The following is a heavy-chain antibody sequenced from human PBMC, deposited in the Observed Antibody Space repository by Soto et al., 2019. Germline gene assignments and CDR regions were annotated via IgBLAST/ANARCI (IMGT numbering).Heavy chain of an antibody. D-gene: IGHD5-18*01. CDR1: GFTFSSYW. CDR2: INSDGSST. CDR3: ARGGGYSYVYIDY. J-gene: IGHJ4*02. V-gene: IGHV3-74*01. Sequence: EVQLVESGGGLVQPGGSLRLSCAASGFTFSSYWMHWVRQAPGKGLVWVSRINSDGSSTSYADTVKGQFTIATDNAKNTLYRQMNSLRGEATAVYYRARGGGYSYVYIDYWGPGTLVTVSS.